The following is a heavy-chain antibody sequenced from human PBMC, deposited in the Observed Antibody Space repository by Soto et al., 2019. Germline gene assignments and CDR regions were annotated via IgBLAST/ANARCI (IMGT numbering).Heavy chain of an antibody. D-gene: IGHD6-13*01. CDR3: AKDPYTYSSSYYYGMDV. CDR2: ISYDGSNK. CDR1: GFTFSSYG. J-gene: IGHJ6*02. Sequence: QVQLVESGGGVVQPGRSLRLSCAASGFTFSSYGMHWVRQAPGKGLEWVAVISYDGSNKYYADSVKGRFTISRDNSKNTLYLQMNSLRAEDTAVYYCAKDPYTYSSSYYYGMDVWGQGTTVTVSS. V-gene: IGHV3-30*18.